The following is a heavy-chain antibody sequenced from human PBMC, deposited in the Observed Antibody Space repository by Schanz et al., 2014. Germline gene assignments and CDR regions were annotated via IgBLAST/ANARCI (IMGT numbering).Heavy chain of an antibody. V-gene: IGHV1-18*01. Sequence: QVQLVQSGAEVKKPGSSVKVSCKASGGTFSTYTISWVRQAPGQGPEFMGWISTFRNEDTNSAQRFQGRLTLTTDTSTSTAYMELRSLRSDDTAVYYCARGGYSSGWYDRDIAHFDYWGQGTLVTVSS. CDR3: ARGGYSSGWYDRDIAHFDY. CDR2: ISTFRNEDT. CDR1: GGTFSTYT. D-gene: IGHD6-19*01. J-gene: IGHJ4*02.